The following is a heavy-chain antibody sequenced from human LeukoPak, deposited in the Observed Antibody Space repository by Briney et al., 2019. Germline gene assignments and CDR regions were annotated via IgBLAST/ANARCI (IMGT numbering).Heavy chain of an antibody. D-gene: IGHD1-26*01. J-gene: IGHJ1*01. CDR3: ARGRLGLL. Sequence: SETLSLTCTVSGASISSYYWSWIRQPPGKGLEWIGYIYYSGSTNYNPSLKSRVTISVDTSKNQFSLRLSSVTAADTAVYYCARGRLGLLWGQGTLVTVSS. CDR1: GASISSYY. V-gene: IGHV4-59*01. CDR2: IYYSGST.